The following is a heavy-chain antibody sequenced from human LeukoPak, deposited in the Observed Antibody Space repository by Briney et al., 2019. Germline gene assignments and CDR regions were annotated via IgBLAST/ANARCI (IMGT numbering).Heavy chain of an antibody. CDR3: ARPYSSSPGAFDY. CDR1: GYSFDSYW. CDR2: IYPGGSDI. Sequence: GESLKISCKGSGYSFDSYWIGWVRQMPGKGLEWMGIIYPGGSDIRYSPSFQGQVTISADKSISTAFLQWSSLKASDTAIYYCARPYSSSPGAFDYWGQGTLVTVSS. V-gene: IGHV5-51*01. J-gene: IGHJ4*02. D-gene: IGHD6-13*01.